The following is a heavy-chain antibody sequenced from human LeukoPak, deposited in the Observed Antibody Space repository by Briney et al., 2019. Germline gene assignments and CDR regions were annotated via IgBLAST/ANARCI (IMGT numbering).Heavy chain of an antibody. Sequence: SVTVSCKASGGTFSIYAISWVRQAPGQGLEWMGRIIPILGIANYAQKFQGRVTITADKSTSTAYMELSSLRSEDTAVYYCARDWGYYDILTGYYSGYYYFDYWGQGTLVTVSS. D-gene: IGHD3-9*01. J-gene: IGHJ4*02. CDR2: IIPILGIA. CDR1: GGTFSIYA. CDR3: ARDWGYYDILTGYYSGYYYFDY. V-gene: IGHV1-69*04.